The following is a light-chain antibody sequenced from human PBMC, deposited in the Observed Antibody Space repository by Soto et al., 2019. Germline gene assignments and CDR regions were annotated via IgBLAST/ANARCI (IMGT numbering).Light chain of an antibody. CDR1: TGAVTSDSY. J-gene: IGLJ1*01. Sequence: QAVVTQEPSLTVSPGGTVTLTCASSTGAVTSDSYPSWFQQKPGQAPRALIYTISNKHSWTPARSSGSLLGGKAALTLSDVQPEDEAAYFCLLYYDCAHVFGPVTKLTVL. V-gene: IGLV7-43*01. CDR2: TIS. CDR3: LLYYDCAHV.